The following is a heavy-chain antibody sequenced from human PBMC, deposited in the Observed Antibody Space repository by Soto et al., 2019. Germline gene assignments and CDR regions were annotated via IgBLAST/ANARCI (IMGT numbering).Heavy chain of an antibody. Sequence: QVQLQESGPGLVRPSETLSLTCTVSGGSISSYYWSWIRQPPGKGLEWIGYIYYSGSTHYNPSLKRRVTISVDTSKNQVSLKLSSVTAADTAVYYCARHAPYCSSTSHCAYGMDVWGQGTTVTVSS. CDR3: ARHAPYCSSTSHCAYGMDV. V-gene: IGHV4-59*08. D-gene: IGHD2-2*01. CDR2: IYYSGST. J-gene: IGHJ6*02. CDR1: GGSISSYY.